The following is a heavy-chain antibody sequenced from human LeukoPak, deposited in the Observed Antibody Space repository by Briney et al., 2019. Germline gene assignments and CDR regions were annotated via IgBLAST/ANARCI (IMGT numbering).Heavy chain of an antibody. V-gene: IGHV3-64*01. CDR3: ARESNAFDI. Sequence: GGSLRLSCAASGFTFSSYAMHWVRQAPGKGLEYVSAISSNGGSTYYANSVKGRFTIPRDSSKNTLYLQMGSLRAEDMAVYYCARESNAFDIWGQGTMVTVSS. CDR1: GFTFSSYA. CDR2: ISSNGGST. J-gene: IGHJ3*02. D-gene: IGHD6-6*01.